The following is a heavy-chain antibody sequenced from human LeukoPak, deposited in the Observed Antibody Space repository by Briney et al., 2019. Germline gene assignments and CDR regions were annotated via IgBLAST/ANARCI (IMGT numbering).Heavy chain of an antibody. CDR3: ARDHGYDSSGYHNWFDP. CDR2: INPSGGST. J-gene: IGHJ5*02. CDR1: GYTFTSYY. V-gene: IGHV1-46*01. Sequence: ASVKVSCKASGYTFTSYYMHWVRQAPGQGLEWMGIINPSGGSTSYAQKFQGRVTMTRDTSTSTVYMELSSLRSEDTAAYYCARDHGYDSSGYHNWFDPWGQGTLVTVSS. D-gene: IGHD3-22*01.